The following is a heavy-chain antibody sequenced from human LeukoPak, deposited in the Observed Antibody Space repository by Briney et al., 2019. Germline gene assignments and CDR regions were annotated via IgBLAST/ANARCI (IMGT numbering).Heavy chain of an antibody. V-gene: IGHV4-39*01. J-gene: IGHJ4*02. CDR2: IYYSGST. Sequence: SETLSLTCTVSGGSISSSSYYWGWIRQPPGKGLGWIGSIYYSGSTYYNPSLKSRVTISVDTSKNQFSLKLSSVTAADTAVYYCARLLSIDRRYSYGSHFDYWGQGTLVTVSS. CDR3: ARLLSIDRRYSYGSHFDY. CDR1: GGSISSSSYY. D-gene: IGHD5-18*01.